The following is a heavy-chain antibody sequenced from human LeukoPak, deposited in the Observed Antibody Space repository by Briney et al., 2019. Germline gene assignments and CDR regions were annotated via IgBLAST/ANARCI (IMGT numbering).Heavy chain of an antibody. CDR3: AKDPRRYSRTGGYFDY. Sequence: TGGSLRLSCAASGFTFSSYGMHWVRQAPGKGLEWVAFIRYDGSNKYYTDSVKGRFTISRDNSKNTLYLQMNSLRPEDTAVYYCAKDPRRYSRTGGYFDYWGQGTLVTVSS. J-gene: IGHJ4*02. CDR2: IRYDGSNK. D-gene: IGHD6-13*01. V-gene: IGHV3-30*02. CDR1: GFTFSSYG.